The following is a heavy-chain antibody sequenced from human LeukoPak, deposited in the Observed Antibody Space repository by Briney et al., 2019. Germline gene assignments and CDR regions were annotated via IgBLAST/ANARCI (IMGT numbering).Heavy chain of an antibody. Sequence: GGSLRLSCAASGFTFSSYAMSWVRQAPGKGLEWASAIGDSGGSTYYADSVKGRFTISRDNSKNTLYLQMNSLRAEDTAVYYCAKGPRSGWYVFDYWGQGTLVTVSS. J-gene: IGHJ4*02. CDR3: AKGPRSGWYVFDY. CDR1: GFTFSSYA. V-gene: IGHV3-23*01. CDR2: IGDSGGST. D-gene: IGHD6-19*01.